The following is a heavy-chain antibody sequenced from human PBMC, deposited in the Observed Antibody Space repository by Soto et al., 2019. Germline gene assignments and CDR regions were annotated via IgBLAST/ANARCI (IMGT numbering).Heavy chain of an antibody. J-gene: IGHJ5*02. CDR1: GGAFRSYF. V-gene: IGHV4-59*01. Sequence: QVRLRESGPQVVKPSATLSLNCNVSGGAFRSYFWSWIRQSPGKGLEWIGNIHSSGRSNYNPSFKSRVSMSIDPSKNQFSVRLTSVTPADTAVYYSARDDPFDPWGQGILVTVSS. CDR3: ARDDPFDP. CDR2: IHSSGRS.